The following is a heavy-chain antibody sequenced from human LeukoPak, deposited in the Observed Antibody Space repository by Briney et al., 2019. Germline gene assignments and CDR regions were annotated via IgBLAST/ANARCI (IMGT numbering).Heavy chain of an antibody. V-gene: IGHV4-34*01. Sequence: PGGSLRLSCAASGFTFSNAWMSWIRQPPGKGLEWIGEINHSGSTNYNPSLKSRVTISVDTSKNQFSLKLSSVTAADTAVYYCARGRAGDLLWFGELSYYFDYWGQGTLVTVSS. CDR2: INHSGST. D-gene: IGHD3-10*01. CDR3: ARGRAGDLLWFGELSYYFDY. J-gene: IGHJ4*02. CDR1: GFTFSNAW.